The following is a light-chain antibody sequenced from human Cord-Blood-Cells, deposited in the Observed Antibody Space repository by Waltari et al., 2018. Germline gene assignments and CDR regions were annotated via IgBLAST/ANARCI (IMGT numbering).Light chain of an antibody. Sequence: QSALTQPASVSGSPGQSITISCTGTSSDVGSYNLVSWYQQHPGEAPKLMIYEGSKRPSGVANRFSGSKSGNTASLTISGLQAEDEADYDCCSYAGSSTVFGGGTKLTVL. V-gene: IGLV2-23*01. J-gene: IGLJ3*02. CDR2: EGS. CDR1: SSDVGSYNL. CDR3: CSYAGSSTV.